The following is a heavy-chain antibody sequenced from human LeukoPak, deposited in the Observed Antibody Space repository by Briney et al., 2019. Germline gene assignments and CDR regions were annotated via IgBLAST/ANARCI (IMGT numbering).Heavy chain of an antibody. J-gene: IGHJ4*02. D-gene: IGHD5-24*01. CDR3: ARTEMATISFDY. Sequence: GGSLRLSCAASGFTVSSNYMSWVRQAPGKGLEWVSVIYSGGSTYYADSVKGRFTISRDNSKNTLYLQMNSLRAEDTAMYYCARTEMATISFDYWGQGTLVTVSS. CDR1: GFTVSSNY. CDR2: IYSGGST. V-gene: IGHV3-66*01.